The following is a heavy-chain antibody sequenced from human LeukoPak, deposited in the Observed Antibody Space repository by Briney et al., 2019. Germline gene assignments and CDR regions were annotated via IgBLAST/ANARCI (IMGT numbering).Heavy chain of an antibody. Sequence: ASVKVSCKASGGTFSSYAIGWVRQAPGQGLEWMGGIIPIFGTANYAQKFQGRVTITADESTSTAYMELSSLRSEDTAVYYCARGGIAAAGSFDYWGQGTLVTVSS. J-gene: IGHJ4*02. CDR3: ARGGIAAAGSFDY. D-gene: IGHD6-13*01. CDR2: IIPIFGTA. V-gene: IGHV1-69*13. CDR1: GGTFSSYA.